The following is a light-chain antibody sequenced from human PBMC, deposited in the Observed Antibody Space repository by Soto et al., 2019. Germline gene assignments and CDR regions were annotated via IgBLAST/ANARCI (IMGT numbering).Light chain of an antibody. Sequence: ANQLTQSPSYLAASVGDRVNITCRASQAISSALAWYQQKPGKPPKLLIYDASTLQSGVPSRFSGSGSGTEFTLTISSLQPEDFATYYCQQLRNTFGQGTRLEIK. J-gene: IGKJ5*01. CDR2: DAS. CDR1: QAISSA. V-gene: IGKV1-13*02. CDR3: QQLRNT.